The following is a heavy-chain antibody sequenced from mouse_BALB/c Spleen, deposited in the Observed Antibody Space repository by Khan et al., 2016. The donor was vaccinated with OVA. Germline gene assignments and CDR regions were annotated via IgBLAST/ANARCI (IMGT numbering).Heavy chain of an antibody. Sequence: QVQLQQPGAELVRPGASVKLSCKASGYTFTSYWMNWVRQRPRQGLEWIGKINPSDSESHYNQMFKDKATLTVDKSSGTAYMQLNSPTSEDSAVYYCARREKYGYDPSWFAYWGQGTLVTVS. D-gene: IGHD2-2*01. V-gene: IGHV1-52*01. J-gene: IGHJ3*01. CDR1: GYTFTSYW. CDR3: ARREKYGYDPSWFAY. CDR2: INPSDSES.